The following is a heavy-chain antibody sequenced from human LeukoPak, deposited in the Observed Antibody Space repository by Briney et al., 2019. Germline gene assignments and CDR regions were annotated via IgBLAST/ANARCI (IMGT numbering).Heavy chain of an antibody. V-gene: IGHV3-30*02. CDR3: AKDYDYVWGSYYFDY. CDR2: IRYDGSNK. D-gene: IGHD3-16*01. CDR1: GFTFSSYG. J-gene: IGHJ4*02. Sequence: PGGSLRLSCAASGFTFSSYGMHWVRQAPGKGLEWVAFIRYDGSNKYYADSVKGRFTISRDNSKNTLYLQMNSLRAEDTAVYYCAKDYDYVWGSYYFDYWGQGTLVTVSS.